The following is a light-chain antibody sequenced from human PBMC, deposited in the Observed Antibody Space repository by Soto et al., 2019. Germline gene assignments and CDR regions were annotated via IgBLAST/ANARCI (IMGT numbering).Light chain of an antibody. CDR1: SSNIGRNH. J-gene: IGLJ3*02. CDR2: SNN. V-gene: IGLV1-47*02. Sequence: QSVLTQPPSVSGTPGQRVTTSCSGSSSNIGRNHVYWYQQLPGTAPKVLIYSNNQRPSGVPDRFSGSKSGTSASLAISGLRSEDEADYHCAAWDDSLSGPVFGGGTKLTVL. CDR3: AAWDDSLSGPV.